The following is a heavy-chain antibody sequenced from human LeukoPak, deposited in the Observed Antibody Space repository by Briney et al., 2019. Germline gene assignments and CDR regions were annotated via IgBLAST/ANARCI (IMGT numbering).Heavy chain of an antibody. CDR1: GGTFSSYA. CDR2: IIPILGIA. J-gene: IGHJ4*02. CDR3: ARDQGVAVAGNASDY. V-gene: IGHV1-69*04. D-gene: IGHD6-19*01. Sequence: SVKVSCKASGGTFSSYAISWVRQAPGQGLEWMGRIIPILGIANYAQKFQGRVTITADKSTSTAYMELSSLRSEDTAVYYSARDQGVAVAGNASDYWGQGTLVTVSS.